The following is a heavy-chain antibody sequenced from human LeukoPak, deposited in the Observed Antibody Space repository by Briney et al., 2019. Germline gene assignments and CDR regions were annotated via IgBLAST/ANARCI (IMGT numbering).Heavy chain of an antibody. Sequence: ASVKVSCKASGGTFSSYAISWVRQAPGQGLEWMGRIIPIFGTANYAQKFQGRVTITADKSTSTAYMELSSLRSEDTAVYYCAGGRFGELFGRRINGFDPWGQGTLATVCS. CDR1: GGTFSSYA. CDR3: AGGRFGELFGRRINGFDP. D-gene: IGHD3-10*01. CDR2: IIPIFGTA. J-gene: IGHJ5*02. V-gene: IGHV1-69*06.